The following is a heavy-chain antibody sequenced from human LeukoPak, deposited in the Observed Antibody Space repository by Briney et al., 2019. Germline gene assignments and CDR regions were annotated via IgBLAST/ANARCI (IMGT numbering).Heavy chain of an antibody. D-gene: IGHD1-7*01. Sequence: SQTLSLTCTVSGGAINSGSFYWTWIRQPAGKGLEWIGRIYTSGSTNYNPSLKSRVTISLDTSKNQFSLKLSSATAADTAVYYCARDQNLGGDYCYFDLWGRGTLVTVSS. CDR2: IYTSGST. J-gene: IGHJ2*01. CDR1: GGAINSGSFY. V-gene: IGHV4-61*02. CDR3: ARDQNLGGDYCYFDL.